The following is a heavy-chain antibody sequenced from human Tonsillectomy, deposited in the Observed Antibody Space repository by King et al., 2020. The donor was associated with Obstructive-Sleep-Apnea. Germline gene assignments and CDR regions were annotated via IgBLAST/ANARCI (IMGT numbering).Heavy chain of an antibody. Sequence: QLQESGPGLVKPSGTLSLTCAVSGGSISSTNWWSWVRQPPGKGLEWIGEIYHSGSTNYNPSLKCRVTMSLDKSKKQFSLKLSSVTAADTAVYYCAREGSTGYYSFDYWGQGTLVTVSS. CDR1: GGSISSTNW. D-gene: IGHD3-9*01. CDR3: AREGSTGYYSFDY. V-gene: IGHV4-4*02. J-gene: IGHJ4*02. CDR2: IYHSGST.